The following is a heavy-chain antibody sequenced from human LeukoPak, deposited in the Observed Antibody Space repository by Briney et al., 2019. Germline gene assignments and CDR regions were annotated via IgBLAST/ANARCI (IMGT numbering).Heavy chain of an antibody. CDR2: INHSGST. Sequence: SETLSLTCAVYGGSFSGYYWSWIRQPPGKGLGWIGEINHSGSTNYNPSLKSRVTISVDTSKNQFSLKLSSVTAADTAVYYCARGRTFSASSWYPYYYYMDVWGKGTTVTVSS. D-gene: IGHD6-13*01. CDR1: GGSFSGYY. J-gene: IGHJ6*03. V-gene: IGHV4-34*01. CDR3: ARGRTFSASSWYPYYYYMDV.